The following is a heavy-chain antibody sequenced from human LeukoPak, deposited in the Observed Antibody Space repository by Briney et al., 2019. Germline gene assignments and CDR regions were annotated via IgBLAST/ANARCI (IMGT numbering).Heavy chain of an antibody. CDR1: GYTFTGYY. Sequence: GASVKVSFEASGYTFTGYYMHCLRQAPGQVLECMGWINPNSGGTNYAQKFQGRVIMTRDTYISTAYMELSRLRSDDTAVYYCARGFRYYGSGSYYYDYWGQGTLVTVSS. CDR2: INPNSGGT. CDR3: ARGFRYYGSGSYYYDY. V-gene: IGHV1-2*02. J-gene: IGHJ4*02. D-gene: IGHD3-10*01.